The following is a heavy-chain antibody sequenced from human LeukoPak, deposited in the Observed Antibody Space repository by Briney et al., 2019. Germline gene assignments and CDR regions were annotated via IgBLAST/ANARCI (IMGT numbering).Heavy chain of an antibody. CDR2: ISGSGGST. Sequence: GGSLRLSCAASGFTFSSYAMSWVRQAPGKGLEWASAISGSGGSTYYADSVKGRFTISRDNSKNTLYLQMNSLRAEDTAVYYCAKDTNYYYGSGSYYNDRGGLYNWFDPWGQGTLVTVSS. CDR3: AKDTNYYYGSGSYYNDRGGLYNWFDP. V-gene: IGHV3-23*01. D-gene: IGHD3-10*01. CDR1: GFTFSSYA. J-gene: IGHJ5*02.